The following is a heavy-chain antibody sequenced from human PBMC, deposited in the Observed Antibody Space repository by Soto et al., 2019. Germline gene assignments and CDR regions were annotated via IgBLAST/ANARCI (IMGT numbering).Heavy chain of an antibody. V-gene: IGHV5-10-1*01. Sequence: PGESLKISCKGSGCEFTSYWISWVRQMPGKGLEWMGRIDPSDSYSDYNPSFQGHVTISTDKSIATAYLQWSNLKASDSAMYYCARPLYGAARTFDYWGQGTLVTVSS. D-gene: IGHD2-8*01. J-gene: IGHJ4*02. CDR3: ARPLYGAARTFDY. CDR1: GCEFTSYW. CDR2: IDPSDSYS.